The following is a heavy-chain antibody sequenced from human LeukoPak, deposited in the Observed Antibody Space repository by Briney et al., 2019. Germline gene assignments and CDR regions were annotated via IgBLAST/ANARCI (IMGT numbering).Heavy chain of an antibody. Sequence: GGSLRLSCAASGFTFSSYSMNWVRQAPGKGLEWVSSISSSSSYIYYADSVKGRFTISRDNAENSLYLQMNSLRAEDTAVYYCARGHDCSGGSCYIDYWGQGTLVTVSS. CDR2: ISSSSSYI. CDR1: GFTFSSYS. V-gene: IGHV3-21*01. J-gene: IGHJ4*02. CDR3: ARGHDCSGGSCYIDY. D-gene: IGHD2-15*01.